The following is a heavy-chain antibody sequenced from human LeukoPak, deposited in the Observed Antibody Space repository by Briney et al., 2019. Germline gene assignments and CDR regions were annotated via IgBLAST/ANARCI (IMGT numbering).Heavy chain of an antibody. D-gene: IGHD1-14*01. Sequence: PSETVSLTCTVSGYSISSTSYYWGWIRQSPGKGLEWIGNMYYSGSPYYNPSLKSRVTISVDTSKNQFSLTLSSVTAADTALYYCARITSGPGQVDYWGQGPLVTVSS. CDR2: MYYSGSP. J-gene: IGHJ4*02. CDR1: GYSISSTSYY. CDR3: ARITSGPGQVDY. V-gene: IGHV4-39*01.